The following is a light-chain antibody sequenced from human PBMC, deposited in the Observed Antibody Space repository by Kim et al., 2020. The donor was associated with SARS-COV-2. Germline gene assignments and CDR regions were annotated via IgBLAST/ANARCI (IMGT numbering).Light chain of an antibody. V-gene: IGLV1-47*02. J-gene: IGLJ1*01. Sequence: QSVLTQPPSASGIPGQRVTISCSGSSSNIGSNYVYWYQQLPGTAPKLLIYSNNQRPSGVPDRFSGSKSGTSASLAISGLRSEDEADYYCAAWDDSLSGSYVFGTGTKVTVL. CDR2: SNN. CDR1: SSNIGSNY. CDR3: AAWDDSLSGSYV.